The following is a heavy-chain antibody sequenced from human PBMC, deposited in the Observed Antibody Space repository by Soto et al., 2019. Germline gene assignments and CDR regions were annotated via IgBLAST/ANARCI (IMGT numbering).Heavy chain of an antibody. Sequence: GGSLRLSCAASGFTFSDSALSWVRQGTGKGLEWVSSATVSGDTSYYADSVEGRFTISRDNSKNALYLQMNSLRADDTAVYYCAKHGCSYPACYPYYYYVDVWGEGATVTVSS. V-gene: IGHV3-23*01. D-gene: IGHD2-15*01. CDR2: ATVSGDTS. CDR1: GFTFSDSA. CDR3: AKHGCSYPACYPYYYYVDV. J-gene: IGHJ6*03.